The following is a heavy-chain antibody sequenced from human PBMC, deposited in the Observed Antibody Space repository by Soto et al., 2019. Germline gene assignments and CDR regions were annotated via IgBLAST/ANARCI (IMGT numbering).Heavy chain of an antibody. CDR3: TRGSCSASFTCYAKRDS. CDR2: IDPGDATT. V-gene: IGHV1-46*01. Sequence: QVQLVQSGAEVKEPGASVKVSCRASGYTLTNYYIHWVRQAPGQGLEWMGIIDPGDATTSYAQKFKGRVIMTRDSSTSTVYMRPSRLRSEESARYYCTRGSCSASFTCYAKRDSWGQGTQVTVSS. D-gene: IGHD2-2*01. J-gene: IGHJ5*01. CDR1: GYTLTNYY.